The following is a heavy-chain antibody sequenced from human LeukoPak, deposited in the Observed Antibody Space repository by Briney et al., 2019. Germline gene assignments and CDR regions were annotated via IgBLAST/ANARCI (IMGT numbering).Heavy chain of an antibody. D-gene: IGHD5-12*01. Sequence: SVKVCCKASGGTFSSYAISWVRQAPGQGLEWMGRIIPILGIANYAQKFQGRVTITADKSTSTAYMELSSLRSEDTAVYYCARVRGDGYNYDYWGQGTLVTVSS. CDR3: ARVRGDGYNYDY. V-gene: IGHV1-69*04. J-gene: IGHJ4*02. CDR1: GGTFSSYA. CDR2: IIPILGIA.